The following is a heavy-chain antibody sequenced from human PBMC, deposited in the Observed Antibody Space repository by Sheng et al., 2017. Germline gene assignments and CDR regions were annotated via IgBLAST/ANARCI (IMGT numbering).Heavy chain of an antibody. CDR3: ARTDHYYDSSGYLKDAFDI. Sequence: QVQLQESGTGLVKPSETLSLTCAVSGYSISSGYYWGWIRQPPGKGLEWIGSIYHSGSTYYNPSLKSRVTISVDTSKNQFSLKLSSVTAADTAVYYCARTDHYYDSSGYLKDAFDIWGQGTMVTV. CDR2: IYHSGST. CDR1: GYSISSGYY. V-gene: IGHV4-38-2*01. J-gene: IGHJ3*02. D-gene: IGHD3-22*01.